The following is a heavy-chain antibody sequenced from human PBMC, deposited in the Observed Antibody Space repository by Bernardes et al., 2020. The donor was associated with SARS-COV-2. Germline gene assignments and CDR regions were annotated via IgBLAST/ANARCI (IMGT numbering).Heavy chain of an antibody. V-gene: IGHV1-18*01. CDR1: GYRFNTYG. CDR2: INAYNGNT. Sequence: ASVKVSCTASGYRFNTYGIGWVRQAPGQGLEWMGWINAYNGNTDYAQKFQDRVSMTTDAFTSTAYMELRSLRAEDTAVYYCARSRDYGDFGGILRGYYFDYWGQGTLVTVSS. J-gene: IGHJ4*02. D-gene: IGHD4-17*01. CDR3: ARSRDYGDFGGILRGYYFDY.